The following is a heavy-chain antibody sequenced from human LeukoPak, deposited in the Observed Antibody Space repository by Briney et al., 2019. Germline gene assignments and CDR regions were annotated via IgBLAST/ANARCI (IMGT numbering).Heavy chain of an antibody. J-gene: IGHJ4*02. CDR2: IYYSGST. CDR1: GGSISSYY. D-gene: IGHD2-15*01. V-gene: IGHV4-59*08. CDR3: ARSPYCSGGSCQDFDY. Sequence: SETLSLTCTVSGGSISSYYWSWIRQPPGKGLEWVGYIYYSGSTNYNPSLKSRVTISVDTSKNQFSLKLSSVTAADTAVYYCARSPYCSGGSCQDFDYWGQGTLVTVSS.